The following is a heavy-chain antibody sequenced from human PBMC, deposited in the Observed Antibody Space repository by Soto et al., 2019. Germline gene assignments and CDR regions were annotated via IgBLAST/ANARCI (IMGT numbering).Heavy chain of an antibody. J-gene: IGHJ5*02. CDR2: IIPIFGTA. CDR1: GGTFSSYA. V-gene: IGHV1-69*13. D-gene: IGHD3-3*01. CDR3: ERTSLRFLEWLLFRPGWFDP. Sequence: SVKVSCKASGGTFSSYAISWVRQAPGQGLEWMGGIIPIFGTANYAQKFQGRVTITADESTSTAYMELSSLRSEDTAVYYCERTSLRFLEWLLFRPGWFDPWGQGTLVTVSS.